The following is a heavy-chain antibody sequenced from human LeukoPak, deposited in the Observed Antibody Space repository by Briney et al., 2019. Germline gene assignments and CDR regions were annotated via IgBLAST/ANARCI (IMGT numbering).Heavy chain of an antibody. V-gene: IGHV3-30*03. Sequence: VRSLRLSCAASGFTFSSYGMHWVRQAPGKGLEGVAVISDDVINKYYADSVKGRFTISRDKSQTTLYLQMNSLRAEDTAVYYCTTDKGYYFDYWGQGTLVTVSS. CDR2: ISDDVINK. J-gene: IGHJ4*02. CDR3: TTDKGYYFDY. CDR1: GFTFSSYG.